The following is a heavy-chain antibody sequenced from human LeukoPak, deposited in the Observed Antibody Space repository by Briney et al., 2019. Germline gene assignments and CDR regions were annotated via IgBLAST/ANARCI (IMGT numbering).Heavy chain of an antibody. CDR1: GYTFTNYG. CDR2: ISAYNGNT. Sequence: ASVKVSCKASGYTFTNYGISWVRQAPGQGLEWMGWISAYNGNTNYAQKLQGRVTMTTDTSTSTAYMELRSLRSDDTAVYYCARVNDYDGPGFFDYWGQGTLVTVSS. D-gene: IGHD4-17*01. J-gene: IGHJ4*02. CDR3: ARVNDYDGPGFFDY. V-gene: IGHV1-18*01.